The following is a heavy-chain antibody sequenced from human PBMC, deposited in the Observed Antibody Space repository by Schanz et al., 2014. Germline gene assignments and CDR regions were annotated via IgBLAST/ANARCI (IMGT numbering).Heavy chain of an antibody. CDR1: GFTFSSYW. CDR3: AKDSTHIDIVLVPTAIDY. V-gene: IGHV3-7*01. Sequence: EVQLVESGGGLVQPGGSLRLSCAASGFTFSSYWMSWVRQAPGKGLEWVANIKQHGNEKYYVDSVKGRFTISRDNSKNTLYLHMNTLRSEDTAVYYCAKDSTHIDIVLVPTAIDYWGQGTLVTVSS. CDR2: IKQHGNEK. D-gene: IGHD2-2*01. J-gene: IGHJ4*02.